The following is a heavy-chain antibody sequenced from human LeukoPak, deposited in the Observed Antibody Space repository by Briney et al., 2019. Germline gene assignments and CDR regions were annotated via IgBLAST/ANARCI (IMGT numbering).Heavy chain of an antibody. D-gene: IGHD3-22*01. CDR3: ARDRSDYYDSSGIRDAFDI. Sequence: SVKVSCKASGYTFTSYGISWVRQAPGQGLEWMGGIIPIFGTANYAQKFQGRVTITTDESTSTAYMELSSLRSEDTAVYYCARDRSDYYDSSGIRDAFDIWGQGTMVTVSS. V-gene: IGHV1-69*05. J-gene: IGHJ3*02. CDR2: IIPIFGTA. CDR1: GYTFTSYG.